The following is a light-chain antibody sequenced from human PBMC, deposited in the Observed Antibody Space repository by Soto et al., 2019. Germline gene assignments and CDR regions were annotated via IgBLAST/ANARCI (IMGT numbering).Light chain of an antibody. V-gene: IGLV6-57*04. J-gene: IGLJ2*01. CDR1: SGGIASNY. Sequence: NFMLTQSHSVSESPGKTVTISCTRSSGGIASNYVQWYQQRPGSAPTTVIYEHNQRPSGVPDRFSGSTDGSSNSASLTISGLQTEDEADYYCQSYDSSTVIFGGGTQLTVL. CDR3: QSYDSSTVI. CDR2: EHN.